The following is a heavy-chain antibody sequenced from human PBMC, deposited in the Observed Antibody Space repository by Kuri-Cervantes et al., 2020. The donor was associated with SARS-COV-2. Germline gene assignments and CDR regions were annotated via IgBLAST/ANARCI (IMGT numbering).Heavy chain of an antibody. CDR2: ISYDGTNK. CDR1: GFTFSSYA. CDR3: ARPDCTINGVCFMDV. D-gene: IGHD2-8*01. Sequence: LSLTCAASGFTFSSYAMHWVRQAPGKGLEWVALISYDGTNKFYADSVKGRFTISRDNSRNTLYLQMNNLRAEDTAVFYCARPDCTINGVCFMDVWGQGTTVTVSS. J-gene: IGHJ6*02. V-gene: IGHV3-30-3*01.